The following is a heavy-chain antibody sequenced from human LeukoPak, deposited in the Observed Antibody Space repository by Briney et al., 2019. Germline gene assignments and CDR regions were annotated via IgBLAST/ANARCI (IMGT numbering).Heavy chain of an antibody. J-gene: IGHJ4*02. D-gene: IGHD6-6*01. Sequence: SETLSLTCTVSGGSISSYYWSWIRQLPGKGLEWIGYIYYSGSTNYNPSLKSRVTISVDTSKNQFSLKLSSVTAADTAVYYCARSIGSSSDVDYWGQGTLVTVSS. CDR1: GGSISSYY. V-gene: IGHV4-59*01. CDR3: ARSIGSSSDVDY. CDR2: IYYSGST.